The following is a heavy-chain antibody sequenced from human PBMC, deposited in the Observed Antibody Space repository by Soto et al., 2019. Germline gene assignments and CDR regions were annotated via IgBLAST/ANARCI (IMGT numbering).Heavy chain of an antibody. Sequence: EVQLLXSGGGLVQPGGSLXLSCAASGFTFSSYVMSWVRQAPGKGLEWVSSITNGGGGAYYADSVKGRFTXSXXXSKXXXXXXXXXXXXXXXAVYYCAXDCSXGSCXSGYWGQGTLVTVSS. CDR2: ITNGGGGA. V-gene: IGHV3-23*01. CDR1: GFTFSSYV. CDR3: AXDCSXGSCXSGY. J-gene: IGHJ4*02. D-gene: IGHD2-15*01.